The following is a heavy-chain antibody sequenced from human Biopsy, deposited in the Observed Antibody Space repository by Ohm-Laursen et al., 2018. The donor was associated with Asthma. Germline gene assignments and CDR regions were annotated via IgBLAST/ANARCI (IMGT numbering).Heavy chain of an antibody. CDR1: VFTVSRDH. CDR3: ARGDSSGWSHYYFDY. CDR2: IYSGGTS. J-gene: IGHJ4*02. D-gene: IGHD6-19*01. V-gene: IGHV3-53*01. Sequence: SLRLSCAASVFTVSRDHMFWVRQAPGKGLEWVSVIYSGGTSDTADSVRGRFTISRDFYKNTLYLQMDSLSAEDTAVYYCARGDSSGWSHYYFDYWGQGTLVTVPS.